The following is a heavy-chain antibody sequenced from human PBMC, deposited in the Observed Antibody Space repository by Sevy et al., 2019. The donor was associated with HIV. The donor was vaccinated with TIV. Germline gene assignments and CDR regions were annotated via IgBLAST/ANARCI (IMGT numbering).Heavy chain of an antibody. D-gene: IGHD3-16*01. J-gene: IGHJ6*02. CDR3: AKNRPPGGSLFSRHGMDV. CDR1: GFTFGTYA. Sequence: GGSLRLSCAASGFTFGTYAMHWVRQAPGKGLEWVAIISYDGSYRYYADSVRGRFSMSRDNSKNTMYLQVSGLLIEDTAVYYCAKNRPPGGSLFSRHGMDVWGRGTTVTVSS. V-gene: IGHV3-30*18. CDR2: ISYDGSYR.